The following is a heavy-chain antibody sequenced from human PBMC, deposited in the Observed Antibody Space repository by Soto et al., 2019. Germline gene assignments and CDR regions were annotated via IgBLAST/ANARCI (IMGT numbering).Heavy chain of an antibody. CDR1: VAPFTGGGT. J-gene: IGHJ4*02. V-gene: IGHV4-31*03. CDR3: ARGRYGSGFDY. D-gene: IGHD3-10*01. CDR2: IYYSGST. Sequence: QVQLQESGPGLVNPSRPCPSPALFLVAPFTGGGTYGAGSGRPPGKGLEWIGYIYYSGSTYYNPSLKSRVTISVDTSKNQFSLKLSSVTAADAAVYYCARGRYGSGFDYWGQGTLVTVSS.